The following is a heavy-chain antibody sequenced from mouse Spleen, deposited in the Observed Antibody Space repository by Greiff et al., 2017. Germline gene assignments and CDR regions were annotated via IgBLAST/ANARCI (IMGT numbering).Heavy chain of an antibody. J-gene: IGHJ3*01. Sequence: EVMLVESGGGLVKPGGSLKLSCAASGFTFSSYAMSWVRQTPEKRLEWVATISSGGSYTYYPDSVKGRFTISRDNAKNTLYLQMSSLRSEDTAMYYCARRVYYDYDNFAYWGQGTLVTVSA. CDR1: GFTFSSYA. CDR3: ARRVYYDYDNFAY. V-gene: IGHV5-9-1*01. CDR2: ISSGGSYT. D-gene: IGHD2-4*01.